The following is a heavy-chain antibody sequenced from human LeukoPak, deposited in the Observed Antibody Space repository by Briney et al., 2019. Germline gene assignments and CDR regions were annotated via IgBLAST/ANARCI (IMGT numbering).Heavy chain of an antibody. D-gene: IGHD3-9*01. CDR2: IDPSDSYT. J-gene: IGHJ4*02. V-gene: IGHV5-10-1*01. CDR1: GYSFTSYW. Sequence: PGESLKISCKGSGYSFTSYWISWVRQMPGKGLEWMGRIDPSDSYTNYSPSFQGHVTISADKSISTAYLQWSSLKASDTAMYYCASEQTYYDTLTGYYIGYWGQGTLVTVSS. CDR3: ASEQTYYDTLTGYYIGY.